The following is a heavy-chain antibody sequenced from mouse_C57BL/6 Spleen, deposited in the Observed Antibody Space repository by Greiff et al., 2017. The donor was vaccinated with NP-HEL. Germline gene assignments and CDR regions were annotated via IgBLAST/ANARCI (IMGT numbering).Heavy chain of an antibody. CDR3: ARGTFYAMDD. J-gene: IGHJ4*01. D-gene: IGHD3-3*01. CDR2: INPNNGGT. CDR1: GYTFTDYY. V-gene: IGHV1-26*01. Sequence: EVQLQQSGPELVKPGASVKISCKASGYTFTDYYMNWVKQSHGKSLEWIGDINPNNGGTSYNQKFKGKATLTVDKSSSTAYMELRSLTSEDSAVYYCARGTFYAMDDWGQGTSVTVSS.